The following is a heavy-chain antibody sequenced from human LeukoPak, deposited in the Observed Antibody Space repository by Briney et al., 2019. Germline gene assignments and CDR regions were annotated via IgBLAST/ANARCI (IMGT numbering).Heavy chain of an antibody. V-gene: IGHV4-39*07. CDR3: ARVSDSGSMHY. D-gene: IGHD5-12*01. Sequence: SETLSLTCTVSGGSISSSSYYWGWIRQPPGKGLEWIGSIYYSGSTYYNPSLKGRVTISVDTSKNQFSLKLSSVTAADTAVYYCARVSDSGSMHYWGQGTLVTVSS. CDR1: GGSISSSSYY. CDR2: IYYSGST. J-gene: IGHJ4*02.